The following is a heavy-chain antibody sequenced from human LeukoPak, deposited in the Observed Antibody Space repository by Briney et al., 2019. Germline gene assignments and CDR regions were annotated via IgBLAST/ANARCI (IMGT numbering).Heavy chain of an antibody. Sequence: PGGSLRLSCAASGFTFSSYAMSWVRQAPGKGLEWVAVISYDGSNKYYADSVKGRFTISRDNSKNTLYLQMNSLRAEDTAVYYCARDHLFAFDIWGQGTMATVSS. V-gene: IGHV3-30-3*01. J-gene: IGHJ3*02. CDR3: ARDHLFAFDI. CDR2: ISYDGSNK. CDR1: GFTFSSYA.